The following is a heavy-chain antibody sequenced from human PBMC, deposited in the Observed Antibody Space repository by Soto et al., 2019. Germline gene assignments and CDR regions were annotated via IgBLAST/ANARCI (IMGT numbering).Heavy chain of an antibody. V-gene: IGHV3-23*01. CDR1: GFIFKDFA. Sequence: DVQLFESGGGLVEPGESLRLSCAASGFIFKDFAMSWVRQAPGKGLEWASTITTSDDITYSADSVRGRFTISRDNSANTLLLQMSSLRGDDTATYYCTKGESCGYFDPSAGYSTPDHWGQGTLVTVSS. CDR3: TKGESCGYFDPSAGYSTPDH. CDR2: ITTSDDIT. D-gene: IGHD3-16*01. J-gene: IGHJ5*02.